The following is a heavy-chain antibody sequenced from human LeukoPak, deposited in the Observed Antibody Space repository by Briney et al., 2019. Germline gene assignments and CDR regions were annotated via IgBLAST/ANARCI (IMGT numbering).Heavy chain of an antibody. CDR3: ARGLSSSLFDY. D-gene: IGHD6-6*01. Sequence: SETLSLTCTVSGGSISSYYWSWIRQPPGKGLEWIGYIYYSGSTNYNPSLKSRVTISVDTSKNQCSLKLSSVTAADTAMYYCARGLSSSLFDYWGQGTLVTVSS. CDR2: IYYSGST. J-gene: IGHJ4*02. CDR1: GGSISSYY. V-gene: IGHV4-59*01.